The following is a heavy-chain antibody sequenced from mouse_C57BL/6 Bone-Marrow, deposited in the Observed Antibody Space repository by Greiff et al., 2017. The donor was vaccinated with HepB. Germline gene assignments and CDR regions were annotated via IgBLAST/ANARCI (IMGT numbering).Heavy chain of an antibody. CDR3: ASLNYYYGSSSDYFDY. CDR1: GYTFTSYW. CDR2: IYPSDSET. J-gene: IGHJ2*01. Sequence: QVQLQQPGAELVRPGSSVKLSCKASGYTFTSYWMDWVKQRPGQGLEWIGNIYPSDSETHYNQKFKDKATLTVDKSSSTAYMQLSSLTSEDSAVYYCASLNYYYGSSSDYFDYWGQGITLTVSS. D-gene: IGHD1-1*01. V-gene: IGHV1-61*01.